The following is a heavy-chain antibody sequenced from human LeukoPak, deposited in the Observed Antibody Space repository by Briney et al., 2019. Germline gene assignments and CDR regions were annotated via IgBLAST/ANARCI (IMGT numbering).Heavy chain of an antibody. D-gene: IGHD3-22*01. V-gene: IGHV3-23*01. Sequence: GGSLRLSCAASGFTFSSYAMSWVRQAPGKGLEWVSAISGSGGSTYYADSVKGRFTISRDNSKNTLYLQMNSLRAEDTAVYYCAKDPSYYYDSSGSDYWGQGTLVTASS. CDR2: ISGSGGST. CDR1: GFTFSSYA. CDR3: AKDPSYYYDSSGSDY. J-gene: IGHJ4*02.